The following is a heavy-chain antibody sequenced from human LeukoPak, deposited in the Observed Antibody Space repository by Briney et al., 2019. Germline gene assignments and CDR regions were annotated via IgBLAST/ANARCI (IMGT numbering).Heavy chain of an antibody. D-gene: IGHD2-2*01. CDR1: GFTFSSYS. J-gene: IGHJ4*02. CDR3: AITPVVPAAMVDY. Sequence: PGGSLRLSCAASGFTFSSYSMNWVRQAPGKGLEWVSSISSSSSYIYYADSVKGRFTISRDNAKNSLYLQMNSLRAEDTAVYYCAITPVVPAAMVDYWGPGTLVTVSS. CDR2: ISSSSSYI. V-gene: IGHV3-21*01.